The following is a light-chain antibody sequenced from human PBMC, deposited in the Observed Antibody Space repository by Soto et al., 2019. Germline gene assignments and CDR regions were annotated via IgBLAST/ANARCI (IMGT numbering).Light chain of an antibody. CDR2: GAS. J-gene: IGKJ2*01. CDR3: QQGNSLPYT. Sequence: DIQMTQSPASVSVSVGDRVTITCRASQDISIRVAWYQQKPGKAPNLLIYGASTLQSGVPSRFSGSGAGTYFTITSSSLQHEDFAKYSWQQGNSLPYTFGQGTKLEIK. V-gene: IGKV1-12*01. CDR1: QDISIR.